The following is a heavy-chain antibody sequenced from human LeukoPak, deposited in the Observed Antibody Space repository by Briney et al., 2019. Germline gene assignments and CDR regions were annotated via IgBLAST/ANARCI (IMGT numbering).Heavy chain of an antibody. CDR3: ASCIAAAGTCYFDY. V-gene: IGHV3-48*03. CDR1: GFTFSSYE. Sequence: GGSLRLSCAASGFTFSSYEMNWVRQAPGKGLEWVSYISSSGSTIYYADSVKGRFTISRDSAKNSLYLQMNSLRAEDTAVYYCASCIAAAGTCYFDYWGQGTLVTVSS. D-gene: IGHD6-13*01. CDR2: ISSSGSTI. J-gene: IGHJ4*02.